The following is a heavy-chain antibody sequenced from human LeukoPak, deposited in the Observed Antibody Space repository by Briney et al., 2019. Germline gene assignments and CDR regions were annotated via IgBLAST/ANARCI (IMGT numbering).Heavy chain of an antibody. D-gene: IGHD3-10*01. CDR1: GFTFSSYG. V-gene: IGHV3-30*18. J-gene: IGHJ4*02. Sequence: QPGGSLRLSCAASGFTFSSYGMHWVRQAPGKGLEWVAVISYDGSDKYYADSLEGRFTISRDNSKNTLYLQMNSLRAEDTAVYYCAKDHQGFNYYGSGSYSPCNFDYWGQGTLVTVSS. CDR3: AKDHQGFNYYGSGSYSPCNFDY. CDR2: ISYDGSDK.